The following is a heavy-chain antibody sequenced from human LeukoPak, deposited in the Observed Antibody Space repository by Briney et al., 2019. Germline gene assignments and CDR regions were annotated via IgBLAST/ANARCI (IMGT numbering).Heavy chain of an antibody. CDR2: IFHSGSV. CDR3: ARVVASTSIDS. D-gene: IGHD2-15*01. CDR1: AYSISSGYF. V-gene: IGHV4-38-2*02. J-gene: IGHJ4*02. Sequence: SETLSPTCTVSAYSISSGYFWGWIRQPPGKGPEWIGSIFHSGSVYYNPSLQSRVTISVDTSTNRFSLKLTSVTAADTALYYCARVVASTSIDSWGQGTLVTVSS.